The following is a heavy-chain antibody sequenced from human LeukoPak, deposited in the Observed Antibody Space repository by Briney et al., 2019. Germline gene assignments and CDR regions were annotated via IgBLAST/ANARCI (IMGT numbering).Heavy chain of an antibody. J-gene: IGHJ5*02. V-gene: IGHV4-59*01. CDR1: GGSISSYY. D-gene: IGHD3-3*02. CDR3: ARDPLSQGWFDP. Sequence: PSETLSLTCTVSGGSISSYYWSWTRQPPGKGLEWIGYIYYSGSTNYNPSLKSRVTISVDTSKNQFSLKLSSVTAADTAVCYCARDPLSQGWFDPWGQGTLVTVSS. CDR2: IYYSGST.